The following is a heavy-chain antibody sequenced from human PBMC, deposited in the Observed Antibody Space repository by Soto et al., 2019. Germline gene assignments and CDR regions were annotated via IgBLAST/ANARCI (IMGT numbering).Heavy chain of an antibody. V-gene: IGHV3-23*01. CDR1: GFTFTRYV. CDR3: AKSLWDIVVVPTAPVDC. D-gene: IGHD2-2*01. Sequence: EVQLLESGGGLVKPGGSLRLSCAVSGFTFTRYVMNWVRQAPGKGLEWVSSLSGSGSTTHYAESVKGRFTISRDNSKNTLYLLMTNLRPDDTAVYYCAKSLWDIVVVPTAPVDCWGQGTLVIVSS. J-gene: IGHJ4*02. CDR2: LSGSGSTT.